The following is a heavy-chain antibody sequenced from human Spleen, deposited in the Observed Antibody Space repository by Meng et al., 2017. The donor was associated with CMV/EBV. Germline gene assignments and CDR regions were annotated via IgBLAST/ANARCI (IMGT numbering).Heavy chain of an antibody. Sequence: SETLSLTCSVSGDSISRFYWTWIRQPPGKGLEWIGHIFYSGSTNYSPSLKSRVAISVDTSKNQFSLKLNSVIAADTAVYYCARGHDILSGYYNLLFGIWGPGTLVTVSS. V-gene: IGHV4-59*01. D-gene: IGHD3-9*01. CDR1: GDSISRFY. CDR3: ARGHDILSGYYNLLFGI. J-gene: IGHJ4*02. CDR2: IFYSGST.